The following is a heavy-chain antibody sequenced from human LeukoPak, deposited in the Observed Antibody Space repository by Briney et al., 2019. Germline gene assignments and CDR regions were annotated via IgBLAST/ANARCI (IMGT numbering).Heavy chain of an antibody. CDR2: IYSGGGT. CDR1: GFTVSNNY. J-gene: IGHJ4*02. V-gene: IGHV3-53*01. CDR3: ARDSNGPAF. Sequence: GGSLRLSCAASGFTVSNNYMSWVRQAPGKGLEWVSVIYSGGGTFYSEFVKGRLTISRDYSKNTLYLQMNSLRADDTAVYYCARDSNGPAFWGQGTLVTVSS. D-gene: IGHD6-19*01.